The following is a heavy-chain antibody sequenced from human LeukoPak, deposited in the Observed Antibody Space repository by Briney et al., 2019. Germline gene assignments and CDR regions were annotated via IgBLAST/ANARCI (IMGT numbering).Heavy chain of an antibody. CDR1: GFTFSSYA. Sequence: GGSLRLSCAASGFTFSSYAMSWVRQAPGMGLEWVSSIRDNGGKTYYADSVKGRFAISRDNPKNTLFLQMDSLRADDTAVYYCASTASYCGSDCYSYLDYWGQGILVTVFS. V-gene: IGHV3-23*01. CDR2: IRDNGGKT. CDR3: ASTASYCGSDCYSYLDY. J-gene: IGHJ4*02. D-gene: IGHD2-21*02.